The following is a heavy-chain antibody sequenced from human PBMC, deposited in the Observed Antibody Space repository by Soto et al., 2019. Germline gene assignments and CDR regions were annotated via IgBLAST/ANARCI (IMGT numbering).Heavy chain of an antibody. D-gene: IGHD3-10*01. Sequence: SETLSLTCAVSGDSVSSGTDSWSWIRQPPGKGLEWIGYIFHSGNTNYNPSLRSQVTMSLDRSKNQISLNLTSVTAADTAVYYCARGYGSGSYWFDYWGQGTLVTVSS. CDR1: GDSVSSGTDS. J-gene: IGHJ4*02. CDR3: ARGYGSGSYWFDY. V-gene: IGHV4-30-2*01. CDR2: IFHSGNT.